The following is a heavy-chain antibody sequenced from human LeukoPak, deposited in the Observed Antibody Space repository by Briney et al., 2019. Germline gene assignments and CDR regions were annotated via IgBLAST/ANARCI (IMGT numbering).Heavy chain of an antibody. CDR1: GFTFSSYS. Sequence: PGGSLRLSCAASGFTFSSYSMNWVRQAPGKGLEWVSSISSSSSYIYYADSVKGRFTISRDNAKNSLYLQMNSLRAEDTAVYYCARVPSYCSSTSCYVGWGQGTLVTVSS. J-gene: IGHJ4*02. CDR3: ARVPSYCSSTSCYVG. CDR2: ISSSSSYI. D-gene: IGHD2-2*01. V-gene: IGHV3-21*01.